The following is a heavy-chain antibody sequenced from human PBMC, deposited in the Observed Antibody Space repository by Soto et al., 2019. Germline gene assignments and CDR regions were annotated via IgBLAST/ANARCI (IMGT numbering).Heavy chain of an antibody. J-gene: IGHJ5*02. CDR2: IDPSDSYT. V-gene: IGHV5-10-1*01. CDR1: GYSFTSYW. Sequence: GESLKISCKGSGYSFTSYWISWVRQMPGKGLEWMGRIDPSDSYTNYSPSFQGHVTISADKSISTAYLQWSSLKASDTAMYYCAIHPGYYDSSGYGTQKDRHWFDPWGQGTLITVSS. D-gene: IGHD3-22*01. CDR3: AIHPGYYDSSGYGTQKDRHWFDP.